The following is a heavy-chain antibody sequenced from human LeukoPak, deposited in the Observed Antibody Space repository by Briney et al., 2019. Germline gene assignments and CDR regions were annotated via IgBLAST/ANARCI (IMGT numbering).Heavy chain of an antibody. J-gene: IGHJ4*02. CDR1: GGSISSFY. CDR3: ASSSSGWYKYVF. CDR2: IYYSGST. V-gene: IGHV4-59*01. D-gene: IGHD6-19*01. Sequence: SETLSLTCTVSGGSISSFYWSWIRQPPGKGLEWIGFIYYSGSTNYNPSLKSRVTISMDTSRNQFSLKLTSVTAADTAMYFCASSSSGWYKYVFWGQATLVTVSS.